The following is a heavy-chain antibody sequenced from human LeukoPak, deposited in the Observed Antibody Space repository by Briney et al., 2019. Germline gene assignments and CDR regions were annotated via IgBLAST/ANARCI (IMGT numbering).Heavy chain of an antibody. CDR2: ISTDGSTT. CDR1: GFTFSTYW. Sequence: PGGSLRLSCTASGFTFSTYWMHWVHQAPGKGLVWVSRISTDGSTTSSADSVRGRFTISRDNANNTLYLQMNSLRAEDTAVYYCARDGRVTTAGNWFGPWGQGTVVTVSS. CDR3: ARDGRVTTAGNWFGP. J-gene: IGHJ5*02. D-gene: IGHD4-17*01. V-gene: IGHV3-74*01.